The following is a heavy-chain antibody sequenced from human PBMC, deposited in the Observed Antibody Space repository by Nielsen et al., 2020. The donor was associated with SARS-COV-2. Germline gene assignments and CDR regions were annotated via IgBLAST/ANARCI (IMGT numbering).Heavy chain of an antibody. V-gene: IGHV3-15*01. J-gene: IGHJ4*02. CDR1: GFTFSNAW. D-gene: IGHD3-22*01. CDR2: IKSKTDGGTT. Sequence: GGSLRLSCAASGFTFSNAWMSWVRQAPGKGLEWVGRIKSKTDGGTTDYAAPVKGRFTISRDISKNTLYLQMNSLRAEDTAVYYCARVDRDYYHSSGPFDYWGQGALVTVSS. CDR3: ARVDRDYYHSSGPFDY.